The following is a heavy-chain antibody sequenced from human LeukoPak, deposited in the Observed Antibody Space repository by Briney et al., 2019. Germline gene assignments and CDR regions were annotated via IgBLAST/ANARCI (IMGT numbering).Heavy chain of an antibody. J-gene: IGHJ4*02. CDR1: GFTFSSYG. V-gene: IGHV3-30*19. D-gene: IGHD3-3*01. CDR2: ISYDGSNK. CDR3: ARDRRYCDFWSGYTPLDY. Sequence: PGGSLRLSCAASGFTFSSYGMHWVRQAPGKGLEWVAVISYDGSNKYYADSVKGRFTISRDNSKNTLYLQMNSLRAEDTAVYYCARDRRYCDFWSGYTPLDYWGQGTLVTVSS.